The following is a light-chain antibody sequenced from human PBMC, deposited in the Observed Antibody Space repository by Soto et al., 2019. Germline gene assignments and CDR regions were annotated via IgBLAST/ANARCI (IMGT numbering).Light chain of an antibody. CDR3: QQSYSIPWT. V-gene: IGKV1-39*01. CDR1: KSLSSN. J-gene: IGKJ1*01. Sequence: DLQMTQSPSSLSASVGDRVTITCRASKSLSSNLNWYQRKPGKAPKLLIYAASNLQSGVPSRFSGSGSGTDFTLTISSLQPEDFATYYCQQSYSIPWTFGQGTKVEIK. CDR2: AAS.